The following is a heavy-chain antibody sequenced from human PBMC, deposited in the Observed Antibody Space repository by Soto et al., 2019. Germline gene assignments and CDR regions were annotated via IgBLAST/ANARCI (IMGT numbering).Heavy chain of an antibody. CDR2: IYWDGDK. CDR3: ARTKYCSGGSWNFDY. J-gene: IGHJ4*02. V-gene: IGHV2-5*02. CDR1: GFSLSTSGVG. D-gene: IGHD2-15*01. Sequence: SGPTLVNPTQTLTLTCTFSGFSLSTSGVGVGWIRQPPGKALEWLALIYWDGDKRYRPSLKSGLTITKDTSKNQVVLTMTNMDPVDTATYYCARTKYCSGGSWNFDYWGQGTLVTVSS.